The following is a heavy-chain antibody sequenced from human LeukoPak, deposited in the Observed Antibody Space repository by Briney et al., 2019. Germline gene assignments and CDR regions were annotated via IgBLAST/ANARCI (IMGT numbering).Heavy chain of an antibody. CDR3: ARDQASDTAMVAYYFDY. Sequence: SEALSLTCTDSGGSISSYYWRSIPQPAGKGLEWIGRIYTSGSTNNNPSLKSRVTISVDKSKNQFSLKLSSVTAADTAVYYCARDQASDTAMVAYYFDYWGQGTLVTVSS. D-gene: IGHD5-18*01. CDR2: IYTSGST. CDR1: GGSISSYY. V-gene: IGHV4-4*07. J-gene: IGHJ4*02.